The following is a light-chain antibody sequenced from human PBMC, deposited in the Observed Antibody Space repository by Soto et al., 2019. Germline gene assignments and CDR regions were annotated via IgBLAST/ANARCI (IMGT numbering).Light chain of an antibody. V-gene: IGKV1-5*01. J-gene: IGKJ3*01. CDR2: AAF. CDR3: QQLYDYPIT. Sequence: DIQMTQSPSTLSASVGDRVTITCRASQSISSWLAWYQQKPGKTPKLLISAAFSLEGGVPTRFSGSGSGADFTLTISSLQPEDSGTYYCQQLYDYPITFGPGTKVDIK. CDR1: QSISSW.